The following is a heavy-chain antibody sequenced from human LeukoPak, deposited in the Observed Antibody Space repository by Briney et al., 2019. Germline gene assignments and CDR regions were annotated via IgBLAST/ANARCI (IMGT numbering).Heavy chain of an antibody. J-gene: IGHJ5*02. Sequence: ASVKMSCKSSGYNFGNFGITWVRQAPGQRLEWMGCISGYKENTKYAEKFQDRVTMTSDGHTTTAYLEVRSLRFDDTAIYYCARDFSRQQLSSWGQGTLVIVSS. CDR2: ISGYKENT. V-gene: IGHV1-18*01. CDR3: ARDFSRQQLSS. CDR1: GYNFGNFG. D-gene: IGHD6-13*01.